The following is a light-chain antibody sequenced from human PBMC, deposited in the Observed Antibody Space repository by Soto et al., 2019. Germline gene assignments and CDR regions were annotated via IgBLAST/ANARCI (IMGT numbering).Light chain of an antibody. J-gene: IGKJ2*01. CDR1: QRLLHSNGNTF. Sequence: EIVMTQSPPSLTVTPGEPASISCRSSQRLLHSNGNTFLDWYLQKPGQSPQLLIYLGSNRASGVPARVSGSEAGTDCTLKISRVEAEDVGVYYCMQALETQYTFGQGTKLEIK. CDR3: MQALETQYT. CDR2: LGS. V-gene: IGKV2-28*01.